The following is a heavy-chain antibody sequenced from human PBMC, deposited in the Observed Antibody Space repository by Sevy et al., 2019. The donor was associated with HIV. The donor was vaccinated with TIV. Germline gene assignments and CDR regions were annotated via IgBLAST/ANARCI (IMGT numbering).Heavy chain of an antibody. J-gene: IGHJ4*02. CDR3: ARLSGYSSSWSYLDY. Sequence: GGSLRLSCAASTFTFSSYSMNWVRQAPGKGLEWVSYISSSTSTIYYADSVKGRFTISRDNAKNSLYLQMNSLRAEDTAVYYCARLSGYSSSWSYLDYWGQGTLVTVSS. D-gene: IGHD6-13*01. CDR2: ISSSTSTI. CDR1: TFTFSSYS. V-gene: IGHV3-48*01.